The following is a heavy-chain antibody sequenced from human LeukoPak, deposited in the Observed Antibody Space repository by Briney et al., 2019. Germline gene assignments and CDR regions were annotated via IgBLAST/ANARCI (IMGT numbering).Heavy chain of an antibody. Sequence: GGSLRLSCAASGFTFSSFSMNWVRQAPGKGLEWVSSISSCSSYIYYADPGQGRFTISRDNAKNSLYLEMNSLRAEDTAVYYCASGPRPYSSTSCYPYWGQGTLVTVSS. CDR3: ASGPRPYSSTSCYPY. D-gene: IGHD2-2*01. V-gene: IGHV3-21*01. CDR2: ISSCSSYI. J-gene: IGHJ4*02. CDR1: GFTFSSFS.